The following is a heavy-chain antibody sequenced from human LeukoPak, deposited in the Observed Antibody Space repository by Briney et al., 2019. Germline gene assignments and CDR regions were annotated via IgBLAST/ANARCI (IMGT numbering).Heavy chain of an antibody. D-gene: IGHD3-22*01. J-gene: IGHJ1*01. CDR3: ARRRYYDGSGYLE. CDR1: GDSVSRSDSY. Sequence: SETLSLTCSVSGDSVSRSDSYWDWVRQPPGKGLEWIGTIYYSGRTYYSPSLKSRVTISVDPSNNQFSLSLRSVTAAETALYYCARRRYYDGSGYLEWGQGTLLSVSS. CDR2: IYYSGRT. V-gene: IGHV4-39*01.